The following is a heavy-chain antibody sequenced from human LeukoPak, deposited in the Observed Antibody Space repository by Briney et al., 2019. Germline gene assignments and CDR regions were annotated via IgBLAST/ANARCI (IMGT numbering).Heavy chain of an antibody. Sequence: PSQTLSLTCTVSGGSISSGSYYWSWIRQPAGKGLEWIGRIYTSGSTNYNPSLKSRVTISVDTSKNQFSLKLSSVTAADTAVYYCARAGYCSSTSCPAPYNWFDPWGQGTLVTVSS. D-gene: IGHD2-2*01. CDR1: GGSISSGSYY. V-gene: IGHV4-61*02. J-gene: IGHJ5*02. CDR2: IYTSGST. CDR3: ARAGYCSSTSCPAPYNWFDP.